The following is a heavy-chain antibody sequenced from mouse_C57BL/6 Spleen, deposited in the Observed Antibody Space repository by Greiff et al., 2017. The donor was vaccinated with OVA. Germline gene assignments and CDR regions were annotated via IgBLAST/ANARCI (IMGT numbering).Heavy chain of an antibody. D-gene: IGHD1-1*01. Sequence: DVKLQESGPGLVKPSQSLSLTCSVTGYSITSGYYWNWIRQFPGNKLEWMGYISYDGSNNYNPSLKNRISITRDTSKNQFFLKLNSVTTEDTATYYCARHYYGSSYLAWFAYWGQGTLVTVSA. CDR2: ISYDGSN. J-gene: IGHJ3*01. V-gene: IGHV3-6*01. CDR3: ARHYYGSSYLAWFAY. CDR1: GYSITSGYY.